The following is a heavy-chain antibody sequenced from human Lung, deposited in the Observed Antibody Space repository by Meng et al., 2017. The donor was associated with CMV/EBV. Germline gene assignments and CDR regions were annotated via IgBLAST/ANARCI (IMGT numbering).Heavy chain of an antibody. V-gene: IGHV1-69*05. CDR2: IIPFFGAA. Sequence: GGSFSSYAISWVRQAPGQGLEWMGGIIPFFGAANYAQKFQGRVTITTDEFTTTAYMELSSLRSEDTAVYYCASSYYYDSSGYVYFDYWGQGTLVTVSS. J-gene: IGHJ4*02. CDR3: ASSYYYDSSGYVYFDY. D-gene: IGHD3-22*01. CDR1: GGSFSSYA.